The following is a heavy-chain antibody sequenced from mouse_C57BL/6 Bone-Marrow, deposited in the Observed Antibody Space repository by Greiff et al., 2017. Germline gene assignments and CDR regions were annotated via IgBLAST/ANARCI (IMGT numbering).Heavy chain of an antibody. Sequence: QVQLQQPGAELVKPGASVKLSCKASGYTFTSYWMQWVKQRPGQGLEWIGEIDPSDSYTNYNQQFQGKATLTVDTSSSTAYMQLSSLTSEDSAVYYCARDDYGYFDYWGQGTTLTVSS. CDR2: IDPSDSYT. CDR3: ARDDYGYFDY. CDR1: GYTFTSYW. D-gene: IGHD2-4*01. V-gene: IGHV1-50*01. J-gene: IGHJ2*01.